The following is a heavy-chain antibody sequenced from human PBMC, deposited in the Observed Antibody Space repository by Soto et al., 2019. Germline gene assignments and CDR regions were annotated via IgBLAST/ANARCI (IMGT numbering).Heavy chain of an antibody. Sequence: QVQLVQSGAEVKKPGSSVKVSCKASGGTFSSYTISCVRQAPGQGLEWMGRIIPILGIGNYAQKFQGRVTITADKSTSTAYMELSSLRSEDTAVYYCAGRYGDRDYWGQGTLVTVSS. V-gene: IGHV1-69*02. D-gene: IGHD4-17*01. CDR3: AGRYGDRDY. CDR1: GGTFSSYT. CDR2: IIPILGIG. J-gene: IGHJ4*02.